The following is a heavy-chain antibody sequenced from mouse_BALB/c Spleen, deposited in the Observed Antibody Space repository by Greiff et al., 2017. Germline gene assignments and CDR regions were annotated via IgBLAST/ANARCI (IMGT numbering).Heavy chain of an antibody. D-gene: IGHD2-3*01. CDR3: TRFLYDGYLDY. CDR2: IYPSASYT. Sequence: QVQLQQPGAELVRPGASVKLSCKASGYTFTSYWINWVKQRPGQGLEWIGNIYPSASYTNYNQKFKDKATLTVDKSSSTAYMQLSSPTSEDSAVYYCTRFLYDGYLDYWGQGTSVTVSS. CDR1: GYTFTSYW. J-gene: IGHJ4*01. V-gene: IGHV1-69*02.